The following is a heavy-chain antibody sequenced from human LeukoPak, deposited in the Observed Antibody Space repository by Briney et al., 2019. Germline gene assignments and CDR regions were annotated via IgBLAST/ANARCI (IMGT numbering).Heavy chain of an antibody. Sequence: SVKVSCKASGGTFSSYAISWVRQAPGQGLEWMGRIIPIFGTANYAQKLQGRVTMTTDTSTSTAYMELRSLRSDDTAVYYCARDQYYGFWSGSTYWGQGTLVTVSS. V-gene: IGHV1-69*05. J-gene: IGHJ4*02. CDR3: ARDQYYGFWSGSTY. CDR1: GGTFSSYA. D-gene: IGHD3-3*01. CDR2: IIPIFGTA.